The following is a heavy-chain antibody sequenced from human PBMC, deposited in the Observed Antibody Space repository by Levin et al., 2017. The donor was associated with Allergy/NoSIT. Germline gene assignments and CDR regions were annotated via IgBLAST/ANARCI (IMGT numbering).Heavy chain of an antibody. V-gene: IGHV3-23*01. CDR2: ISGGGDTT. D-gene: IGHD6-19*01. Sequence: GGSLRLSCVASGLTFRTHTMSWVRQAPGKGLECVSTISGGGDTTYSANSVKGRVTISRDNSRNTLYLQMNSLRAEDTAVYYCAQGGWYEYFDRWGQGTPVTVSS. J-gene: IGHJ4*02. CDR1: GLTFRTHT. CDR3: AQGGWYEYFDR.